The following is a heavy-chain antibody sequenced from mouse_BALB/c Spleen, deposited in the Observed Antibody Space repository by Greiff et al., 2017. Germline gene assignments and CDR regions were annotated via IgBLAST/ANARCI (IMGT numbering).Heavy chain of an antibody. CDR2: IYPGDGDT. CDR1: GYAFSRYW. Sequence: QVQLQQSGAELVRPGSSVKISCKASGYAFSRYWMNWVKQRPGQGLEWIGQIYPGDGDTNYNGKFKGKATLTADKSSSTAYMQLSSLTSEDSAVYFCARETTDWGQGTTLTVSS. CDR3: ARETTD. V-gene: IGHV1-80*01. J-gene: IGHJ2*01. D-gene: IGHD1-1*01.